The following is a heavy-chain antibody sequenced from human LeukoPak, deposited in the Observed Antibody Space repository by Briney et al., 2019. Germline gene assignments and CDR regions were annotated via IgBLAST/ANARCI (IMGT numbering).Heavy chain of an antibody. Sequence: SQTLSLTCTVSGGSISSGSYYWSWIRQPAGKGLEWIGRIYTSGSTNYNPSLKSRVTISVDLSKNQFSLKLSSVTAADTAVYHCAREDYGGNSYSRTIDYWGQGTLVTVSS. V-gene: IGHV4-61*02. CDR3: AREDYGGNSYSRTIDY. CDR2: IYTSGST. D-gene: IGHD4-23*01. CDR1: GGSISSGSYY. J-gene: IGHJ4*02.